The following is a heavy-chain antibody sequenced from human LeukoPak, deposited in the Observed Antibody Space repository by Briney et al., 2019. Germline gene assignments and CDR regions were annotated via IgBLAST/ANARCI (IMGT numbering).Heavy chain of an antibody. J-gene: IGHJ4*02. D-gene: IGHD2-2*01. CDR1: GGTFSSYA. V-gene: IGHV1-69*13. CDR3: ARVPPHCSSTSCYFDY. CDR2: IIPIFGTA. Sequence: SVKVSCKASGGTFSSYAISWVRQAPGQGLEWMGGIIPIFGTANYAQKFQGRVTITADESTSTAYMELSSLRSEDTAVYYCARVPPHCSSTSCYFDYWGQGTLVTVSS.